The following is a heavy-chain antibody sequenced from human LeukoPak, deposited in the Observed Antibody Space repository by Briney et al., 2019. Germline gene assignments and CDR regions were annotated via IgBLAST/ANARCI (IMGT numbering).Heavy chain of an antibody. J-gene: IGHJ4*02. CDR1: GFTFSSHS. D-gene: IGHD5-18*01. V-gene: IGHV3-21*01. CDR2: IRTSSSYI. CDR3: ARDQDGTDTSYGNDY. Sequence: PGGSLRLSCAVSGFTFSSHSMNWVRQAPGKGLEWVSSIRTSSSYIFYADSVKGRFTTSRDNAKNSLYLQMNSLRAEDTAVYYCARDQDGTDTSYGNDYWGQGTLVTVSS.